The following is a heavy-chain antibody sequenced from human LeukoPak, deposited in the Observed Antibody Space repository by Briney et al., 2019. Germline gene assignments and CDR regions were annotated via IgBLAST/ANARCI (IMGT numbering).Heavy chain of an antibody. CDR3: ARDGNYYGSGSPPS. CDR1: GFTFSSYS. V-gene: IGHV3-21*01. J-gene: IGHJ4*02. Sequence: KPGGPLRLSCAASGFTFSSYSMNWVRQAPGKGLEWVSSISSSSSYIYYADSVKGRFTISRDNAKNSLYLQMNSLRAEDTAVYYCARDGNYYGSGSPPSWGQGTLVTVSS. D-gene: IGHD3-10*01. CDR2: ISSSSSYI.